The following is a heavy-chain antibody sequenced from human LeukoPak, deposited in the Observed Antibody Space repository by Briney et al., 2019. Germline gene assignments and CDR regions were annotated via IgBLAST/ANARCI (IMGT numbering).Heavy chain of an antibody. CDR3: ARMNIAVAGTGFDY. J-gene: IGHJ4*02. D-gene: IGHD6-19*01. V-gene: IGHV3-38-3*01. CDR2: ISGGST. CDR1: GFTVSSNE. Sequence: GGSLRLSCAASGFTVSSNEMSWVRQAPGKGLEWVSSISGGSTYYADSRKGRFTISRDNSKNTLHLQMNSLRAEDTAVYYCARMNIAVAGTGFDYWGQGTLVTVSS.